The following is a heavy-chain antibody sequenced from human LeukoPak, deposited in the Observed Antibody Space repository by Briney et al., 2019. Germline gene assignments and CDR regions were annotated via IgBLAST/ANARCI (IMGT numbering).Heavy chain of an antibody. D-gene: IGHD5-18*01. V-gene: IGHV1-24*01. J-gene: IGHJ3*02. CDR1: GYTLTELS. Sequence: ASVKVSCKVSGYTLTELSMHWVRQAPGKGLEWMGGFDPEDGETIYAQKFQGRVTMTEDTSTDTAYMELSSLRSEDTAVYYCATLTAGESAFDIWGQGTIVTVSS. CDR3: ATLTAGESAFDI. CDR2: FDPEDGET.